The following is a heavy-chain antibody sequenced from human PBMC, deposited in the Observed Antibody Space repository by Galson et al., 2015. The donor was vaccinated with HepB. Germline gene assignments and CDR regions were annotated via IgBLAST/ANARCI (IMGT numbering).Heavy chain of an antibody. CDR1: GFTFSSYS. J-gene: IGHJ6*02. CDR3: ARDQITMIVVATLHYGMDV. Sequence: SLRLSCAASGFTFSSYSMNWVRQAPGKGLERVSSISSSSSYIYYADSVKGRFTISRDNAKNSLYLQMNSLRAEDTAVYYCARDQITMIVVATLHYGMDVWGQGTTVTVSS. D-gene: IGHD3-22*01. CDR2: ISSSSSYI. V-gene: IGHV3-21*01.